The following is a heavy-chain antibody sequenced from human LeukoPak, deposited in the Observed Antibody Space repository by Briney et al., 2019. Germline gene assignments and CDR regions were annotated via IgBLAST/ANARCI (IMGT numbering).Heavy chain of an antibody. CDR3: ARDVGYCSSTSCYSKLHHYYGMDV. J-gene: IGHJ6*02. CDR2: ISYDGSNK. Sequence: PGGSLRLSCAASGFTFSSYAMHWVRQAPGKGLEWVAVISYDGSNKYYADSVKGRFTISRDNSKNTLYLQMNSLRAEDTAVYYCARDVGYCSSTSCYSKLHHYYGMDVWGQGTTVRLL. V-gene: IGHV3-30-3*01. D-gene: IGHD2-2*02. CDR1: GFTFSSYA.